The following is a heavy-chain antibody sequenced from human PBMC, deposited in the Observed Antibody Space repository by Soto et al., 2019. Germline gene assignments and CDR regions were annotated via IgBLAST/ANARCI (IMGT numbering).Heavy chain of an antibody. J-gene: IGHJ3*02. V-gene: IGHV3-48*01. CDR2: ISSSTSTI. CDR3: ARDLQGDGAFDI. CDR1: GFTFSSYS. Sequence: GGSLRLSCAASGFTFSSYSMNWVRQAPGKGLEWVSYISSSTSTIYYADSVKGRFTISRDNAKNSLYLQMNSLRAEDTAVYYCARDLQGDGAFDIWGQGTMVTVSS. D-gene: IGHD2-21*01.